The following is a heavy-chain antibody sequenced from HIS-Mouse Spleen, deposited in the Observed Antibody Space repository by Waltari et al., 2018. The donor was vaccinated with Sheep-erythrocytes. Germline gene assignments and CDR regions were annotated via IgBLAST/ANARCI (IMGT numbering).Heavy chain of an antibody. D-gene: IGHD1-26*01. V-gene: IGHV3-21*01. CDR3: ARVASGATFDY. J-gene: IGHJ4*02. CDR1: GFTFSSYS. CDR2: ISSSSSYI. Sequence: AASGFTFSSYSMNWVRQAPGKGLEWVSSISSSSSYIYYANSVKGRFTISNDNAKNSLYLQMNSLRAEDTAVYYCARVASGATFDYWGQGTLVTVSS.